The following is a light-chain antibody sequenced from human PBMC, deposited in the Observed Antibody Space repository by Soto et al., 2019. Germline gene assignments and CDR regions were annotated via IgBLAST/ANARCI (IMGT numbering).Light chain of an antibody. CDR2: GAS. Sequence: IVLIQSPYTLSLSPGERATLSCRASRSLSSDYLAWYQQKPGQAPRLLIYGASRRATGIPARFSGSGSGTEFTLTISSLQSEDFAVYYCQQYSNWPPITFGQGTRLETK. J-gene: IGKJ5*01. CDR3: QQYSNWPPIT. V-gene: IGKV3-15*01. CDR1: RSLSSD.